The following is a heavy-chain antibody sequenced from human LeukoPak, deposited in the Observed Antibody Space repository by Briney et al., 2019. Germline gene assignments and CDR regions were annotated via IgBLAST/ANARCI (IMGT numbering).Heavy chain of an antibody. CDR2: INHSGST. J-gene: IGHJ6*03. Sequence: SETLSLTCAVYGGSFSGYYWGWIRRPPGKGLEGMGEINHSGSTYYNPSLKSRVTISVDTSKNQFSLKLSSVTAADTAVYYCARLSSDGSYYYYYYMDVWGKGTTVTVSS. V-gene: IGHV4-34*01. CDR3: ARLSSDGSYYYYYYMDV. D-gene: IGHD6-25*01. CDR1: GGSFSGYY.